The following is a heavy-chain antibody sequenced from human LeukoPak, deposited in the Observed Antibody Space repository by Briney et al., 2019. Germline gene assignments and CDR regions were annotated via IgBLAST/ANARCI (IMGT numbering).Heavy chain of an antibody. V-gene: IGHV1-18*01. J-gene: IGHJ3*02. CDR1: GYTFTSYG. Sequence: ASVKVSCKASGYTFTSYGISWVRQAPGQGLEWMGWISAYNGNTNYAQKLQGRVTMTTDTSTSTAYVELRSLRSDDTAVYYCARDGLLRAFDIWGQGTMVTVSS. CDR2: ISAYNGNT. CDR3: ARDGLLRAFDI.